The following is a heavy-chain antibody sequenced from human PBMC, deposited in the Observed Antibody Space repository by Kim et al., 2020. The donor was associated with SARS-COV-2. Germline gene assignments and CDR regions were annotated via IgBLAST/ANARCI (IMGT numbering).Heavy chain of an antibody. CDR2: IYPGDSDT. CDR3: ARGERLWFGEFSYYFDY. D-gene: IGHD3-10*01. CDR1: GYSFTSYW. Sequence: GESLKISCKGSGYSFTSYWIGWVRQMPGKGLEWMGIIYPGDSDTRYSPSFQGQVTISADKSISTAYLQWSSLKASDTAMYYCARGERLWFGEFSYYFDYWGQGTLVTGSS. J-gene: IGHJ4*02. V-gene: IGHV5-51*01.